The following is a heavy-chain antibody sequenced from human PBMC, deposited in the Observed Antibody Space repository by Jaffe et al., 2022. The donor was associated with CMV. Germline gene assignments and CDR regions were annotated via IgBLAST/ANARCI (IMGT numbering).Heavy chain of an antibody. CDR1: GVSIRSYY. J-gene: IGHJ3*02. V-gene: IGHV4-59*01. CDR3: ARAERFGGDI. CDR2: IYYSVST. Sequence: QVLLQESGPGLVKPSETLSLTCTVSGVSIRSYYWSWIRQPPGKGLEWIGYIYYSVSTNYNPSLKSRVTISLDTSKNQLSLKLTSVTAADTAVYYCARAERFGGDIWGRGTMVTVSS. D-gene: IGHD3-10*01.